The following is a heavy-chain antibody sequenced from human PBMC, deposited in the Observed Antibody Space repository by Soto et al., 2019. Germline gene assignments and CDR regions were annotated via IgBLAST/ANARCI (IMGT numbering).Heavy chain of an antibody. CDR1: GASIRIGGYY. Sequence: PSETLFLTCSVSGASIRIGGYYWSWLRQSPGKGLEWIGHIYYTGSTFYSPSLKSRLTISLDTSKNQFSLDLRSVTAADTAMYYCARIEMASIKWGRGTLVTVSS. CDR3: ARIEMASIK. V-gene: IGHV4-31*03. J-gene: IGHJ4*02. CDR2: IYYTGST.